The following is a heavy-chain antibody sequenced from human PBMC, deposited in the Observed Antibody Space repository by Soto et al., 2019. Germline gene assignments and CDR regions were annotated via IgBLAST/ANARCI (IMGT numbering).Heavy chain of an antibody. CDR3: ANPYSSGWSYYYGMDV. D-gene: IGHD6-19*01. Sequence: EVQLLESGGGLVQPGGSLRLSCAASGFTFSSYAMRWVRQAPGKGLEWVSAISGSGGSTYYADSVKGRFTISRDNSKNTLYLQMNSMRAEDTAVYYCANPYSSGWSYYYGMDVWGQGTTVTVSS. V-gene: IGHV3-23*01. CDR2: ISGSGGST. J-gene: IGHJ6*02. CDR1: GFTFSSYA.